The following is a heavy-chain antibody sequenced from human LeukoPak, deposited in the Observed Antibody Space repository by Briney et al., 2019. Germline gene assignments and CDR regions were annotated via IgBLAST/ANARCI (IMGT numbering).Heavy chain of an antibody. CDR1: GVSIRSYY. J-gene: IGHJ5*02. Sequence: PSETLSLTCTVSGVSIRSYYWSSLRQPPGKGLEGNGYIYYSGSTNYNPSLKSRVTMSVDTSKNQFSLKLSSVTAADTAVYYCARGGGIAAARWYTHWFDPWGQGTLVTVSS. CDR2: IYYSGST. D-gene: IGHD6-13*01. CDR3: ARGGGIAAARWYTHWFDP. V-gene: IGHV4-59*01.